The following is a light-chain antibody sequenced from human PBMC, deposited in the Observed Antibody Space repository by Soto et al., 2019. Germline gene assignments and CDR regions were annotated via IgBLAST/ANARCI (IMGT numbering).Light chain of an antibody. CDR2: DAS. J-gene: IGKJ3*01. Sequence: IQLTQSPSSVSASVGDRVTITCRASQGISTYLVWYQQRPGKAPKLLIYDASTLQSGVPSRFSGSGSGTDFTLTISSLQPEDFATYYCLQVNSYPFTFVPGTKVDV. V-gene: IGKV1-9*01. CDR3: LQVNSYPFT. CDR1: QGISTY.